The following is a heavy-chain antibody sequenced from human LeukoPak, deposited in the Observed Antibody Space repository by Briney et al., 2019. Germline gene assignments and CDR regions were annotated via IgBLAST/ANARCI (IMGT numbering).Heavy chain of an antibody. V-gene: IGHV1-18*01. CDR3: ARNYYDSSGYGSLNWFDP. J-gene: IGHJ5*02. CDR1: GYTFTSYG. D-gene: IGHD3-22*01. CDR2: ISAYNGNT. Sequence: ASVTVSCKASGYTFTSYGISWVRQAPGQGLEWMGWISAYNGNTNYAQKLQGRVTMTTDTSTSTAYMELRSLRSDDTAVYYCARNYYDSSGYGSLNWFDPWGQGTLVTVSS.